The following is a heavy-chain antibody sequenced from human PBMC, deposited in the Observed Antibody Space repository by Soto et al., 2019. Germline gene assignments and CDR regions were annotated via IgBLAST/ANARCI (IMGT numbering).Heavy chain of an antibody. V-gene: IGHV1-46*03. J-gene: IGHJ1*01. Sequence: QVQLVQSGTEVKKPGASVKISCKASGYTFTSYYIHWVRQAPGQGLEWMGIINPSGGRTSHAQKLQGRVTMTRDTSTSALYRELSSLRSDDTAVYYCARGLPIYGDYLAEYFQHWGQGTLVTVSS. D-gene: IGHD4-17*01. CDR1: GYTFTSYY. CDR3: ARGLPIYGDYLAEYFQH. CDR2: INPSGGRT.